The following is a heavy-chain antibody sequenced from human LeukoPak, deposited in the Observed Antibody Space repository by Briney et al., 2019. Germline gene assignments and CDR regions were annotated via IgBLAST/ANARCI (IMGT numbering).Heavy chain of an antibody. CDR1: GYTFTSYG. Sequence: ASVKVSCKASGYTFTSYGISWVRQAPGQGLEWMRWISAYNGNTNYAQKLQGGVTMTTDTSTSTAYMELRSLRSDDTAVYYCARDRGYYDSSGYHNWFDPWGQGTLVTVSS. CDR3: ARDRGYYDSSGYHNWFDP. J-gene: IGHJ5*02. D-gene: IGHD3-22*01. CDR2: ISAYNGNT. V-gene: IGHV1-18*01.